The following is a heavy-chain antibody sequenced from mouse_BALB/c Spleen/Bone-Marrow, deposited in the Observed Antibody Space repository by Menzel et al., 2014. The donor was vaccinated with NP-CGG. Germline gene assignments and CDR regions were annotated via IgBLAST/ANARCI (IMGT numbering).Heavy chain of an antibody. CDR1: GFTFSSFG. CDR3: ASSPYDYFDY. CDR2: ISSGSSTI. Sequence: EVKLMESGGGLVQPGGSRKLSCAASGFTFSSFGMHWVRQAPEKGLEWVAYISSGSSTIYYADTVKGRFTISRDNPKNTLFLQMTSLRSEDTAMYYCASSPYDYFDYWGQGTTLTVSS. V-gene: IGHV5-17*02. J-gene: IGHJ2*01. D-gene: IGHD1-1*01.